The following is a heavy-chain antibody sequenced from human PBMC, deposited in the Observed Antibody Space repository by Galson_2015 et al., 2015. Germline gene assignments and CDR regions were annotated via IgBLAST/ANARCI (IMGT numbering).Heavy chain of an antibody. V-gene: IGHV1-18*01. J-gene: IGHJ4*02. CDR2: ISAYSGRT. Sequence: SVKVSCKASNYTFTDSGVSWVRQAPGQPLEWVGWISAYSGRTRYAQKVQGRVTMTTDTLTSTAYMELRSLRSDDTAVYYCARSLGPLSRSIVDSGGQGPLGIVSS. D-gene: IGHD3-3*02. CDR3: ARSLGPLSRSIVDS. CDR1: NYTFTDSG.